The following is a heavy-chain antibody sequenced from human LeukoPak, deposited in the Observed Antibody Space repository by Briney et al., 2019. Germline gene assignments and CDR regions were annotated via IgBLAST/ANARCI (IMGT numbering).Heavy chain of an antibody. J-gene: IGHJ4*02. CDR1: GGSISSSSYY. D-gene: IGHD7-27*01. V-gene: IGHV4-61*05. Sequence: SETLSLTCTVSGGSISSSSYYWGWIRQPPGKGLEWIGYIYYSGSTNYNPSLKSRVTISVDTSKNQFSLKLSSVTAADTAVYYCARARILGNYYFDYWGQGTLVTVSS. CDR3: ARARILGNYYFDY. CDR2: IYYSGST.